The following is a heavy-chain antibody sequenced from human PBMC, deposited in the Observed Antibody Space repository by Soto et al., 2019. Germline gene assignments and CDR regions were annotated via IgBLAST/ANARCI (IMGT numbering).Heavy chain of an antibody. Sequence: QVQLVQSGAEVKKPGASVQVSYKASGYTFTSYALHWVRQARGERPEWMGWINAANGDTKYSKKFQGRVTITRDKSASTGDMELSSLRSEDTAVYFCGRSVVGATGEILYNAMDVWGQGTTVTVSS. J-gene: IGHJ6*02. D-gene: IGHD1-26*01. CDR3: GRSVVGATGEILYNAMDV. CDR2: INAANGDT. CDR1: GYTFTSYA. V-gene: IGHV1-3*01.